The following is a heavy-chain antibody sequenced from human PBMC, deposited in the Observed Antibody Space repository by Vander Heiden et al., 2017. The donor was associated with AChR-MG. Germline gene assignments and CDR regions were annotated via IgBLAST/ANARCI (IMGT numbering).Heavy chain of an antibody. Sequence: EMQLVASGGGLVQPGGSVRLSCAASGATPRDHYMDWVRQAPGKGLGWVGRTRKKANTYTTKCAASVEGRFTNSRDDSQNSVYLQMISLKSEDSAVYYCTKALSGWSFDYWAQGTLVTVSS. J-gene: IGHJ4*02. CDR2: TRKKANTYTT. D-gene: IGHD6-19*01. V-gene: IGHV3-72*01. CDR3: TKALSGWSFDY. CDR1: GATPRDHY.